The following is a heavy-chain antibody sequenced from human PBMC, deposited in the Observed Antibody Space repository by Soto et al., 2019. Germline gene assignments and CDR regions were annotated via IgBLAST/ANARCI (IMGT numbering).Heavy chain of an antibody. CDR3: ARDVTGEPLIQLWLMGMHV. CDR2: ISYDGSNK. V-gene: IGHV3-30*01. Sequence: GGSLRLSCAASGFTFSSYAMHWVRQAPGKGQEWVAVISYDGSNKYYADSVKGRFTISRDNSKNTLYLQMNSLRAEDTAVYYCARDVTGEPLIQLWLMGMHVCCPRPTVTVSS. J-gene: IGHJ6*02. CDR1: GFTFSSYA. D-gene: IGHD5-18*01.